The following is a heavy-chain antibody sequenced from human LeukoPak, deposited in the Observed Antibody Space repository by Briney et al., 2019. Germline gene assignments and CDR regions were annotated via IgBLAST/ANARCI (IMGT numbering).Heavy chain of an antibody. D-gene: IGHD1-1*01. V-gene: IGHV1-2*02. CDR3: ARGRILKRHSAEYFQH. CDR1: GYTFTGYY. Sequence: ASVKVSCKASGYTFTGYYMHWVRQAPGQGLEWMGWINPNSGGTNYAQKFQGRVTMTRDTSISTAYMKLSRLRSDDTAVYYCARGRILKRHSAEYFQHWGQGTLVTVSS. CDR2: INPNSGGT. J-gene: IGHJ1*01.